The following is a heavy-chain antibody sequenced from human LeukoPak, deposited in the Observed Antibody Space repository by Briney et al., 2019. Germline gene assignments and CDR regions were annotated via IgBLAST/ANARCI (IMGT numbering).Heavy chain of an antibody. J-gene: IGHJ4*02. CDR1: GFTVSTNY. CDR3: ARGLEQWHGFDF. CDR2: IYSGGTT. D-gene: IGHD6-19*01. Sequence: GGSLRLSCAASGFTVSTNYMSWVRQAPGKGLEWVAVIYSGGTTYYADSVKGRFTISRDNSQNTIYLQMNSLRAEDTAVYYCARGLEQWHGFDFWGQGTLVTVSS. V-gene: IGHV3-66*01.